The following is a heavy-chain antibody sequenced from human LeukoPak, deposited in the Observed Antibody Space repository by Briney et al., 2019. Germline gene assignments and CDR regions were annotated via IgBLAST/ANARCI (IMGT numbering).Heavy chain of an antibody. CDR2: IKRDGSEK. J-gene: IGHJ4*02. D-gene: IGHD3-16*02. Sequence: GGSLRLSCAASGFIFDDYGMSWVRQAPGKGLEWVTNIKRDGSEKYYVDSVKGRFTISRDNAKNSLYLQMNSLRAEDTAVYYCARDGKYYDYVWGSYRQAYYFDYWGQGTLVTVSS. CDR1: GFIFDDYG. CDR3: ARDGKYYDYVWGSYRQAYYFDY. V-gene: IGHV3-7*01.